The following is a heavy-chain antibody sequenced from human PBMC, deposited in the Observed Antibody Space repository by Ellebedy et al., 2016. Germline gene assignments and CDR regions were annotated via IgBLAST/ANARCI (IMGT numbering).Heavy chain of an antibody. V-gene: IGHV1-69*04. D-gene: IGHD1-26*01. CDR3: ARDPMYSGSRGALDY. CDR1: GGTFSSYA. Sequence: ASVKVSCKASGGTFSSYAISWVRQAPGQGLEWMGRIIPILGIANYAQKFQGRITITADKSTSTAYMELSSLRSEDTAVYYCARDPMYSGSRGALDYWGQGTLVTVSS. CDR2: IIPILGIA. J-gene: IGHJ4*02.